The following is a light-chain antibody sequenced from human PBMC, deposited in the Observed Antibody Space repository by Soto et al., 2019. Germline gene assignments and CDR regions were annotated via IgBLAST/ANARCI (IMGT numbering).Light chain of an antibody. Sequence: EIVLTQSPATLSVSPGERVTLSCRASQSVDLNLAWYQQKPGQAPRLLIYGASTRATDMPGRFSGRGAGAEFTLTISSLQSEDFAVYYCQQYRSWPRTFGQGTKGDNK. CDR1: QSVDLN. J-gene: IGKJ1*01. CDR3: QQYRSWPRT. CDR2: GAS. V-gene: IGKV3-15*01.